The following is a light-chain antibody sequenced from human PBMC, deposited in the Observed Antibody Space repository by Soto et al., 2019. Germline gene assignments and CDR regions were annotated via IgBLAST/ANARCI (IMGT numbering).Light chain of an antibody. CDR3: QQYYSFPRT. V-gene: IGKV1-8*01. CDR2: AAS. J-gene: IGKJ1*01. CDR1: RDISSY. Sequence: AIRMTQSPSSFSASTGDRVTITCRASRDISSYLAWYQQKPGKAPNLLIYAASTLQSGVPSRFSGSGSGTDFTLSISCLQSEDFATYYCQQYYSFPRTFGQGTKVEI.